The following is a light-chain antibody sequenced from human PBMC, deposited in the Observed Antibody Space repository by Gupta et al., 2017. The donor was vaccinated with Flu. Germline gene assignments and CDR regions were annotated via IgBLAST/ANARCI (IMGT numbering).Light chain of an antibody. CDR1: QRISSY. V-gene: IGKV1-39*01. CDR3: QQRDSTPHT. CDR2: AAS. J-gene: IGKJ4*01. Sequence: DIQMTQSPSSLSASVGDRVTITCRASQRISSYLNWYQQKPGKAPKLLIYAASRVQSGVPSRFSGSGSGTDFTLTISKRQPEDFATYYCQQRDSTPHTFGGGTKVEIK.